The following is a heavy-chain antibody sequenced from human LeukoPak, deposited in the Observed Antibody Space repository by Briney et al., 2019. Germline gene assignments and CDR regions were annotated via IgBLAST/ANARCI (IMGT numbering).Heavy chain of an antibody. J-gene: IGHJ3*02. CDR3: ARGLTNARDAFDI. V-gene: IGHV3-21*01. CDR1: GFTFSSYS. D-gene: IGHD3-9*01. CDR2: ISSSSSYI. Sequence: GGSLRLSCAASGFTFSSYSMNWVRQAPGKGLEWVSSISSSSSYIYYADPVKGRFTISRDNAKNSLYLQMNSLRAEDTAVYYCARGLTNARDAFDIWGQGTMVTVSS.